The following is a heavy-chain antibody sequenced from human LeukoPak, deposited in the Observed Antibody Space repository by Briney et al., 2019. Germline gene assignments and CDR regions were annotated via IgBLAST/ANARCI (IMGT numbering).Heavy chain of an antibody. V-gene: IGHV4-31*03. D-gene: IGHD2-2*01. CDR1: GGSISSGGYY. Sequence: SETLSLTCTVSGGSISSGGYYWSWIRQHPGKGLEWIGYIYYSGSTYYNPSLKSRVTISVDTSKNQFSLKLSSVTAADTAVYYCARVVPAAMMTTVTTAGVGLVDYWGQGTLVTVSS. CDR2: IYYSGST. CDR3: ARVVPAAMMTTVTTAGVGLVDY. J-gene: IGHJ4*02.